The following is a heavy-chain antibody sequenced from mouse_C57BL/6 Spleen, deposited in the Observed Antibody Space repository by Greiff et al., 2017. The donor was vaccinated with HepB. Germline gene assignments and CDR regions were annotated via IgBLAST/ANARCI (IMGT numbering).Heavy chain of an antibody. J-gene: IGHJ4*01. CDR3: ARPDYGNYPLYAMDY. CDR1: GFTFSSYT. Sequence: EVQLVESGGGLVKPGGSLKLSCAASGFTFSSYTMSWVRQTPEKRLEWVATISGGGGNTYYPDSVKGRFTISRDNAKTTLYLQMSSLRSEDTALYYCARPDYGNYPLYAMDYWGQGTSVTVSS. V-gene: IGHV5-9*01. CDR2: ISGGGGNT. D-gene: IGHD2-1*01.